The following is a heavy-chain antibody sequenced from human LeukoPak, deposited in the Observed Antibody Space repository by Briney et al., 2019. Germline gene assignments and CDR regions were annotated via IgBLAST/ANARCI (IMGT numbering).Heavy chain of an antibody. D-gene: IGHD6-13*01. CDR2: IYYSGST. CDR3: ARQGIAAAGYYYGMDV. V-gene: IGHV4-61*05. CDR1: GGSISSSSYY. Sequence: SETLSLTCTVSGGSISSSSYYWGWIRQPPGKGLEWIGYIYYSGSTNYNPSLKSRVTISVDTSKNQFSLKLSSVTAADTAVYYCARQGIAAAGYYYGMDVWGQGTTVTVSS. J-gene: IGHJ6*02.